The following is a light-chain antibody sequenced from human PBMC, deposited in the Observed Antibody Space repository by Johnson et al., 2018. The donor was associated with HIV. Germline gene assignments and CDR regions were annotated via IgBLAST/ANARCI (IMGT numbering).Light chain of an antibody. CDR1: SSNIGHNY. CDR2: DNN. Sequence: QSVLTQPPSVSAAPRQKVTISCSGSSSNIGHNYVSWYQQLPGTAPKLLIYDNNTRPSGIPDRFSGSKSGTSATLGITGLQTGDEADYYCGTWDSSLSKGVFGTGTKVTVL. J-gene: IGLJ1*01. CDR3: GTWDSSLSKGV. V-gene: IGLV1-51*01.